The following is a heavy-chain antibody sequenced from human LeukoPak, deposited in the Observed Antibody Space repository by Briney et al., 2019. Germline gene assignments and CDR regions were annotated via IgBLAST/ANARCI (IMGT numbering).Heavy chain of an antibody. V-gene: IGHV3-23*01. CDR3: AKVGPVELRPLDY. CDR2: ISDSGGST. Sequence: GSLRLSCAASGFTFSSYWMSWVRQAPGKGPEWVSAISDSGGSTYYTDSVKGRFTLSRDNSKNTLYLQMNRMRAEDTAVYYCAKVGPVELRPLDYWGQGTLVTVSS. D-gene: IGHD3-10*01. CDR1: GFTFSSYW. J-gene: IGHJ4*02.